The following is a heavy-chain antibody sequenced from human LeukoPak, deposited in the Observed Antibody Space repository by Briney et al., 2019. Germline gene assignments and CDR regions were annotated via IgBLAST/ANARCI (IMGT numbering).Heavy chain of an antibody. D-gene: IGHD1-14*01. CDR2: IKTKSQDGTR. CDR1: GFPFSKAW. V-gene: IGHV3-15*05. J-gene: IGHJ4*02. CDR3: TVGLGKTDTDY. Sequence: GGSLRLSCAASGFPFSKAWMSWLRQAPGKGREWVARIKTKSQDGTRDYAAPVKGRFAISRDDSEDRLHLQMNSLKSEDTAVYYCTVGLGKTDTDYWGQGTLVTVSS.